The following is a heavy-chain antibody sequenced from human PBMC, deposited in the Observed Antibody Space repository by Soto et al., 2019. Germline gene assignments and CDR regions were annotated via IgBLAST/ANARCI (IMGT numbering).Heavy chain of an antibody. J-gene: IGHJ6*02. Sequence: GASVKVSCKASGYTFTGYYMHWVRQAPGQGPEWMGWINPNSGGTNYAQKFQGWVTMTRDTSISTAYMELSRLRSDDTAVYYCAREVWGITARPSPHGMDVWGQGTAVTVAS. V-gene: IGHV1-2*04. CDR1: GYTFTGYY. CDR2: INPNSGGT. CDR3: AREVWGITARPSPHGMDV. D-gene: IGHD1-20*01.